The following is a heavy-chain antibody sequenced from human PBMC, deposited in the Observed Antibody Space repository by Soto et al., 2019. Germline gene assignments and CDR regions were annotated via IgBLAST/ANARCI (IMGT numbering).Heavy chain of an antibody. CDR1: GYTFTNYG. V-gene: IGHV1-18*01. Sequence: QVQLVQSGTEVKKPGASVKVSCKASGYTFTNYGISWVRQAPGQGLEWMGSISGYNGNTNYAQKLQGRVTMTTDTFTSTAYMALRSLRSDGTAVEYCARVAGAGYNALGDWGQGTLVTVSS. CDR3: ARVAGAGYNALGD. J-gene: IGHJ4*02. CDR2: ISGYNGNT. D-gene: IGHD6-25*01.